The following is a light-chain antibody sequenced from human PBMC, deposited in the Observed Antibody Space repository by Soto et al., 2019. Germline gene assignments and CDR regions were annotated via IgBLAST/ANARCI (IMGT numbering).Light chain of an antibody. V-gene: IGLV2-8*01. Sequence: QSALTQPPSASGSPGQSVTISCTGTSSDVGGYNHVSWYLQHPGKAPKLMIYEVTKRPSGVPDRFSGSKSGNTASLTVSGLQAEDEADYYCSSYAGSNVMFGGGTKLTVL. J-gene: IGLJ3*02. CDR2: EVT. CDR1: SSDVGGYNH. CDR3: SSYAGSNVM.